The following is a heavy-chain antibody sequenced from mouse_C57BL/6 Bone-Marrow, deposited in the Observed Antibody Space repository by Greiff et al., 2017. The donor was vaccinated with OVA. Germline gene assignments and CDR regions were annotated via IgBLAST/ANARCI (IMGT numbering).Heavy chain of an antibody. CDR3: ARSTGTGFAY. V-gene: IGHV1-54*01. J-gene: IGHJ3*01. D-gene: IGHD4-1*02. CDR1: GYAFTHYL. CDR2: INPGSGGT. Sequence: QVQLQQSGAELVRPGTSVKVSSKASGYAFTHYLIEWVKQRPGQGLEWIGVINPGSGGTNYNEKFKGKATLTADKSSSTAYMQLSSLTSEDSAVDFCARSTGTGFAYWGQGTLVTVSA.